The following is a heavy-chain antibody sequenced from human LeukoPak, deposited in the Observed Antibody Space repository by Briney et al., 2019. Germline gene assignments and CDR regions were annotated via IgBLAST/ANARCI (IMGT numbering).Heavy chain of an antibody. CDR3: ARGEKILYKLSSLVHAFDI. CDR1: GGSISSGGYY. J-gene: IGHJ3*02. V-gene: IGHV4-31*03. D-gene: IGHD6-13*01. Sequence: PSQTLSLTCTVSGGSISSGGYYWSWIRQHPGKGLEWIGYIYYSGSTYYNPSLKSRVTISVDTSKNQFSLKLSSVTAADTAVYYCARGEKILYKLSSLVHAFDIWGQGTMVTVSS. CDR2: IYYSGST.